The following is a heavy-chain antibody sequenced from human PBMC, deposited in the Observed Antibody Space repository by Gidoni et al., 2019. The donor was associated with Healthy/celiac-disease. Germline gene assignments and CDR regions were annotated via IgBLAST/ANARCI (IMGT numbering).Heavy chain of an antibody. V-gene: IGHV4-59*01. CDR2: IYYSGST. J-gene: IGHJ4*02. CDR3: ARGPLLRSGFQYYFDY. CDR1: GGSISSYY. D-gene: IGHD3-3*01. Sequence: QVQLQESGPGLVKPSETLSLTCTVSGGSISSYYWSWIRQPPGKGLEWIGYIYYSGSTNYNPSLKSRVTISVDTSKNQFSLKLSSVTAADTAVYYCARGPLLRSGFQYYFDYWGQGTLVTVSS.